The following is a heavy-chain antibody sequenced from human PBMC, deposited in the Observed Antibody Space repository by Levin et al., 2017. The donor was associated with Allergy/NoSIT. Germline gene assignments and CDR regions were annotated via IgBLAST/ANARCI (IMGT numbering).Heavy chain of an antibody. D-gene: IGHD1/OR15-1a*01. V-gene: IGHV3-30*18. CDR3: AKDRPESEQWAFDY. Sequence: PGGSLRLSCTASGFTFSSYGMHWVRQAPGKGLEWVAIITYDGSNKLYADSVKGRFTISRDNSKNTLFLQMNSLRAEDTAVYYCAKDRPESEQWAFDYWGQGTLVTVSS. J-gene: IGHJ4*02. CDR2: ITYDGSNK. CDR1: GFTFSSYG.